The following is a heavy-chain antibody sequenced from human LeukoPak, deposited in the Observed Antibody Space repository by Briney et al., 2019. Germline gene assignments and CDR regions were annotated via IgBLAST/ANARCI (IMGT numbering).Heavy chain of an antibody. Sequence: SETLSLTCTVSGGSISSGGYYWSRIRQHPGKGLEWIGYIYYSGSTYYNPSLKSRVTISVDTSKNQFSLKLSSVTAADTAVYYCARAQPTGDGMDVWGQGTTVTVSS. CDR2: IYYSGST. D-gene: IGHD4-11*01. J-gene: IGHJ6*02. CDR1: GGSISSGGYY. V-gene: IGHV4-31*03. CDR3: ARAQPTGDGMDV.